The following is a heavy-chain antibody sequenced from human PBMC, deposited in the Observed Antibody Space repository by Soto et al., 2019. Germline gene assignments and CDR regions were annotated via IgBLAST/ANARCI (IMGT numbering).Heavy chain of an antibody. CDR2: ISISGGNT. CDR3: ANEIRPNDY. CDR1: GLPFSSHA. J-gene: IGHJ4*02. D-gene: IGHD4-17*01. V-gene: IGHV3-23*01. Sequence: EVQLLESGGGLVQLGGSLRLSCAASGLPFSSHAMSWVRQAPGKGLEWVSSISISGGNTYYADSVRGRFTISRDNSKNTLYLHMNSLTAEDTAIYYCANEIRPNDYWGQGTLVTVSS.